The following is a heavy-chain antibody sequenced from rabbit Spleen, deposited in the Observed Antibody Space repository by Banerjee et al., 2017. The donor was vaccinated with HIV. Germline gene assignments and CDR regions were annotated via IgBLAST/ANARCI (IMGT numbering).Heavy chain of an antibody. CDR1: GFSLFNYW. V-gene: IGHV1S21*01. J-gene: IGHJ4*01. D-gene: IGHD3-1*01. CDR3: SGAKELDIWGYDLNL. Sequence: ESGGGLVKPGGTLTLTCKASGFSLFNYWMSWVRQAPGKGLEWIGCIYTGDGSTTYASWVNGRYTTSKTASMVDMKMTSLAAADSFSYCCSGAKELDIWGYDLNLWGPGTLVTVS. CDR2: IYTGDGST.